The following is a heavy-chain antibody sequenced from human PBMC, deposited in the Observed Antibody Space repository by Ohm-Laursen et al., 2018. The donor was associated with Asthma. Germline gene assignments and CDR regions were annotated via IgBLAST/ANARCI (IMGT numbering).Heavy chain of an antibody. J-gene: IGHJ1*01. CDR3: ARIGPEWELPGREYSLHH. CDR2: ISTASTFI. V-gene: IGHV3-21*01. D-gene: IGHD1-26*01. CDR1: GYSLSLYS. Sequence: SLRLSCSASGYSLSLYSIHWIRQAPGKGLEWVASISTASTFIYYADSVRGRFTTSRDNAKNSVYLQMNSLRAEDTALYYCARIGPEWELPGREYSLHHWGQGTQVTVSS.